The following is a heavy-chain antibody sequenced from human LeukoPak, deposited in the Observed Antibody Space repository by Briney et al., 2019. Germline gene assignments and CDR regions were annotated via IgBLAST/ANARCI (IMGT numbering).Heavy chain of an antibody. CDR3: AREWPGDRYVDY. J-gene: IGHJ4*02. CDR1: GYTFTAYY. D-gene: IGHD1-26*01. Sequence: ASVKVSCKASGYTFTAYYMHWVRQAPGQGLEWMGWINPNSGGTNYAQKFQGRVTMTRDTSISTTYMELSRLRSDDTAVYYCAREWPGDRYVDYWGQGTLVTVSS. CDR2: INPNSGGT. V-gene: IGHV1-2*02.